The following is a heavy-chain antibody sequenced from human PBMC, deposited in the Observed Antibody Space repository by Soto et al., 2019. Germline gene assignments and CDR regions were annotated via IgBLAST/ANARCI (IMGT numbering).Heavy chain of an antibody. CDR1: GGSFSGYY. Sequence: SETLSLTCAVYGGSFSGYYWSWIRQPPGKGLEWIGEINHSGSTNYNPSLKSRVTISVDTSKNQFSLKLSSVTAADTAVYYCARGLGAGARVGDFDYWGQGTLVTVSS. D-gene: IGHD1-26*01. V-gene: IGHV4-34*01. J-gene: IGHJ4*02. CDR3: ARGLGAGARVGDFDY. CDR2: INHSGST.